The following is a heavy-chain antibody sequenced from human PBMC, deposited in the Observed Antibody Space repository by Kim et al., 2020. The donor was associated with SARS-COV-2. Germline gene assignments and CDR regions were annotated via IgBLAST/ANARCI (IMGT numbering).Heavy chain of an antibody. J-gene: IGHJ4*02. CDR1: GGSISSGGYY. V-gene: IGHV4-31*03. Sequence: SETLSLTCTVSGGSISSGGYYWSWIRQHPGKGLEWIGYIYYSGSTYYNPPLKSRVTISVDTSKNQFSLKLSSVTAADTAVYYCARVVGGDYEALFEYWGQGTLVTVSS. D-gene: IGHD4-17*01. CDR2: IYYSGST. CDR3: ARVVGGDYEALFEY.